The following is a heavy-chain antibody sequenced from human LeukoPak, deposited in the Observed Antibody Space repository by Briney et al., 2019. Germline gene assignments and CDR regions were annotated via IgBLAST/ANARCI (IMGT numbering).Heavy chain of an antibody. Sequence: GGSLRLSCVASGFMFNKYGMSWVRQAPGKGLEWVSVISGGGGRTYYGDSVKGRFTISRDNSKNTLYLQMSSLRAEDTAVYYCARGANNYDSSGYYFDVDYWGQGTLVTVSS. CDR3: ARGANNYDSSGYYFDVDY. D-gene: IGHD3-22*01. V-gene: IGHV3-23*01. J-gene: IGHJ4*02. CDR1: GFMFNKYG. CDR2: ISGGGGRT.